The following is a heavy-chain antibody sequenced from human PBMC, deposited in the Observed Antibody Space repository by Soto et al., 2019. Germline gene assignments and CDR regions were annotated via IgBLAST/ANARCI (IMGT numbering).Heavy chain of an antibody. V-gene: IGHV1-2*04. CDR1: GYSFTDYH. Sequence: ASVKVSCKASGYSFTDYHIHWVRQAPGQGLEWLGRINPKSGGTSTAQKFQGWVTMTRDRSISTVYMELTRLGSDDTAVYFCARGHSTDCSNGVCSFFYNHEMDVWGQGTTVTVSS. J-gene: IGHJ6*02. D-gene: IGHD2-8*01. CDR2: INPKSGGT. CDR3: ARGHSTDCSNGVCSFFYNHEMDV.